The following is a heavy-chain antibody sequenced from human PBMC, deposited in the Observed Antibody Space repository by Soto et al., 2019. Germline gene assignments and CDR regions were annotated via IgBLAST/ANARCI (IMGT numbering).Heavy chain of an antibody. D-gene: IGHD2-2*01. Sequence: QVQLQESGPGLVKPSGTLSLTCAVSGGSISSSNWWSWVRQPPGKGLEWIGEIYRSGSTSYNPSLKSRVTISVDKSKNQFSLKLSSVTAADTAVYYCARVPYCSSTSCPHYYYYGMDVWGQGTTVTVSS. J-gene: IGHJ6*02. CDR3: ARVPYCSSTSCPHYYYYGMDV. CDR2: IYRSGST. V-gene: IGHV4-4*02. CDR1: GGSISSSNW.